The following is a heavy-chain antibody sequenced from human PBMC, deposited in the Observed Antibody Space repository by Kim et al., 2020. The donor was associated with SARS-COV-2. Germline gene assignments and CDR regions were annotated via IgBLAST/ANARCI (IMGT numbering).Heavy chain of an antibody. D-gene: IGHD3-10*01. CDR2: INPSGGST. V-gene: IGHV1-46*01. J-gene: IGHJ6*02. Sequence: ASVKVSCKASGYTFTSYYMHWVRQAPGQGLEWMGIINPSGGSTSYAQKFQGRVTMTRDTSTSTVYMELSSLRSEDTAVYYCARSPITMVRGVIIPVDTYYYYGMDVWGQGTTVTVS. CDR1: GYTFTSYY. CDR3: ARSPITMVRGVIIPVDTYYYYGMDV.